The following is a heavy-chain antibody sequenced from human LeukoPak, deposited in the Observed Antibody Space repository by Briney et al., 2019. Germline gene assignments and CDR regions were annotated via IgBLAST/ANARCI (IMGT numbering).Heavy chain of an antibody. CDR2: ISGSGGST. V-gene: IGHV3-23*01. D-gene: IGHD3-9*01. CDR3: AKDGGVLRYFDWSYFDY. Sequence: PGGSLRLSCAASGFTFSSYAMNWVRQAPGKGLEWVSAISGSGGSTYYADSVKGRFTISRDNSKNTLYLQMNSLRAEDTAVYYCAKDGGVLRYFDWSYFDYWGQGTLVTVSS. J-gene: IGHJ4*02. CDR1: GFTFSSYA.